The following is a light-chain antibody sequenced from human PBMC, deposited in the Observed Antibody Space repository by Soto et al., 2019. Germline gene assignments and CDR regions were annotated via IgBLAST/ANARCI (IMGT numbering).Light chain of an antibody. J-gene: IGLJ2*01. CDR2: EVI. V-gene: IGLV2-14*01. Sequence: QSALTQPASVSGSPGQSITISCTETSSDIGVHNYVSWYQQHPGKAPKLIIYEVINRPAGVSDRFSGFKSGNTASLTISGLQADDEADYYCSSYMSSGTLFGGGTKLTVL. CDR1: SSDIGVHNY. CDR3: SSYMSSGTL.